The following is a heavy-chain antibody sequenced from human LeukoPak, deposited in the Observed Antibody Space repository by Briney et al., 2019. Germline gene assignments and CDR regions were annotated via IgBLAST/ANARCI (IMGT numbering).Heavy chain of an antibody. Sequence: PGGSLRLSREASGFTFSSYWMSWVRQAPGKGLEWVANIKQDGSEKKYLDSVKGRFTISRDNAKNSMYLQMNSLRAEDTAVYYCARDEIYYDILTGYRHFDYWGQGTLVTVSS. J-gene: IGHJ4*02. CDR2: IKQDGSEK. D-gene: IGHD3-9*01. V-gene: IGHV3-7*01. CDR3: ARDEIYYDILTGYRHFDY. CDR1: GFTFSSYW.